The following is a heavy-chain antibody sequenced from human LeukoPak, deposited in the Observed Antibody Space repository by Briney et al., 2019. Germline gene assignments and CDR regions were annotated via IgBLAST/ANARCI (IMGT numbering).Heavy chain of an antibody. V-gene: IGHV3-23*01. CDR2: IGGDGTT. CDR3: ARVSLLDDGGLGDY. D-gene: IGHD4-23*01. Sequence: TGGSLRLSCATSGFTFSNCGMSWVRQAPGKGLQWLSVIGGDGTTYYADSVKGRFTVSRDNSENSLYLQMNSLRAEDTAVYYCARVSLLDDGGLGDYWGQGTLVTVSS. J-gene: IGHJ4*02. CDR1: GFTFSNCG.